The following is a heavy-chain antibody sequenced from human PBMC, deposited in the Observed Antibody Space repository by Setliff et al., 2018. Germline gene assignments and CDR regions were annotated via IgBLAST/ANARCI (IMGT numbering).Heavy chain of an antibody. CDR1: GHTFITFG. CDR3: ARGWAALGIIGY. Sequence: ASVKVSCKASGHTFITFGISWVRQAPGQGLEWMGWISAYSDDTKYAEKFQGRVTMTMDTSTGTAYMELSRLSSEDTAVYFCARGWAALGIIGYWGQGTLVTVSS. D-gene: IGHD7-27*01. V-gene: IGHV1-18*01. J-gene: IGHJ4*02. CDR2: ISAYSDDT.